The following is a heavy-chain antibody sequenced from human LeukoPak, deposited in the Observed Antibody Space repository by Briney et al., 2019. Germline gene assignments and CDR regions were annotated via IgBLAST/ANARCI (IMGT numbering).Heavy chain of an antibody. D-gene: IGHD3-10*01. J-gene: IGHJ3*02. CDR1: GFTFSSYW. CDR3: ARIRWFAGDAFDI. Sequence: GGSLRLSCAASGFTFSSYWMSWVRQAPGKGLEWVANIKQDGSEKYYVDSVKGRFTISRDNAKNSLHLQMNSLRAEDTAVYYCARIRWFAGDAFDIWGQGTMVTVSS. CDR2: IKQDGSEK. V-gene: IGHV3-7*01.